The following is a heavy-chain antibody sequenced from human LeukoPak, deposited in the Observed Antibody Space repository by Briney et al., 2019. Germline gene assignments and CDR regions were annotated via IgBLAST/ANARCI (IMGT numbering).Heavy chain of an antibody. Sequence: PSETLSLTCTVSGGSISSGSYYWGWIRQPPGKALEWIGTIYYSGSTYYNPSLKSRVTISVDTSKNQFSLNLSSVTAADTAVYYCARQPEDLRYNWNDGSFGYWGQGTLVTVSS. CDR2: IYYSGST. CDR1: GGSISSGSYY. V-gene: IGHV4-39*01. D-gene: IGHD1-20*01. J-gene: IGHJ4*02. CDR3: ARQPEDLRYNWNDGSFGY.